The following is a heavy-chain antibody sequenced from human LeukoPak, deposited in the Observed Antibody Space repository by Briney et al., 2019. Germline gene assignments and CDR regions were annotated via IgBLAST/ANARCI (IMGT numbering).Heavy chain of an antibody. CDR2: INQSGST. CDR1: GGSFRGNY. CDR3: ARRVYSGSYNWYFDL. J-gene: IGHJ2*01. Sequence: SETVSPTCAVYGGSFRGNYWNWIRQPPGKGLEWIGEINQSGSTNYNPSLKSRVTISVDTSKNQFSLKLRSVTAADPAVSYCARRVYSGSYNWYFDLWGRGTLVTVSS. D-gene: IGHD1-26*01. V-gene: IGHV4-34*01.